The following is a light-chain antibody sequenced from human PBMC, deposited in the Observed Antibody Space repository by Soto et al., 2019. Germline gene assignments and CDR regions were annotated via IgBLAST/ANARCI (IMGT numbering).Light chain of an antibody. CDR1: SSKIGAGYD. Sequence: QAVVTQPPSVSGAPGQRVTISWTGSSSKIGAGYDVHWYQQLPGTAPKLLIYGNSNRPSGVPDRFSGSKSGTSASLAITGLQTEDEADYYCHSYDSSLSGCVFGGGTKVTVL. J-gene: IGLJ3*02. CDR2: GNS. CDR3: HSYDSSLSGCV. V-gene: IGLV1-40*01.